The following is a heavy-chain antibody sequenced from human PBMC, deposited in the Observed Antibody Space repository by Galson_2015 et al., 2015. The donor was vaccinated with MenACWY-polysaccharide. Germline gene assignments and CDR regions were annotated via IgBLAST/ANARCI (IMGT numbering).Heavy chain of an antibody. V-gene: IGHV3-30-3*01. D-gene: IGHD3-10*01. Sequence: SLRLSCAASEFTFRSHAMRWVRQAPGKGLEWVAVISADGSNKYYADSVKGRFTISRDNSENRLSLQVNSLRAEDTAVYYCASGGYSGSGANLYYFDYWGQGTLVTVSS. CDR3: ASGGYSGSGANLYYFDY. CDR1: EFTFRSHA. CDR2: ISADGSNK. J-gene: IGHJ4*02.